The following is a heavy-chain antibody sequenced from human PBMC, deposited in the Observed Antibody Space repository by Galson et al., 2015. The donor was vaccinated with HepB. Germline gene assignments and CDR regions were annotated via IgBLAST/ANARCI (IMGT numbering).Heavy chain of an antibody. Sequence: SLRLSCAASGFTFSSYAISWVRQAPGKGLEWLSAISASGGGTYNGDSVKGRFTVSRDNSKSTLYLEVSSLRADDTAVYYCARSITMIKHYFDNWGQGALVTVSS. J-gene: IGHJ4*02. D-gene: IGHD3-22*01. CDR3: ARSITMIKHYFDN. CDR2: ISASGGGT. V-gene: IGHV3-23*01. CDR1: GFTFSSYA.